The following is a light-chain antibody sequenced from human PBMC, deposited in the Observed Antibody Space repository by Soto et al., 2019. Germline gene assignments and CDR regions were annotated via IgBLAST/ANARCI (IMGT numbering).Light chain of an antibody. CDR3: QQYNSFPT. CDR2: KAS. V-gene: IGKV1-5*03. CDR1: QSISSW. J-gene: IGKJ1*01. Sequence: DIQMTQSPSTLSASVGDRVTITCRASQSISSWLAWYQQKPGKAPKLLIYKASSLESGVPSRFRGSGSGTEFTLTISSLQPDDFATYNCQQYNSFPTFGQGTKVEIK.